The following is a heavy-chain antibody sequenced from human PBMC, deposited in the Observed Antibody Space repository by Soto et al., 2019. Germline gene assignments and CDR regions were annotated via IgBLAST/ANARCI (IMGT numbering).Heavy chain of an antibody. CDR2: IYSDGTT. CDR1: GFTVSRNY. CDR3: ARDQFYGSASSNKGYSYFYGMDV. D-gene: IGHD3-10*01. V-gene: IGHV3-53*02. Sequence: EVQLVETGGGLIQLGGSLRLSCAASGFTVSRNYMSWVRQAPGKGLEWVSYIYSDGTTYYADSVKGRFTISRDNSNNTLYLHMNSLRVEDTAAYYCARDQFYGSASSNKGYSYFYGMDVWGQGTTVTVSS. J-gene: IGHJ6*02.